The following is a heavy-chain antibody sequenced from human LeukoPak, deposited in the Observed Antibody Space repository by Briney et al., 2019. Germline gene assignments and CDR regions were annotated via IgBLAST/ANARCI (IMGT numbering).Heavy chain of an antibody. D-gene: IGHD3-22*01. CDR1: GGSISSYY. CDR2: IYYSGST. V-gene: IGHV4-59*01. CDR3: ARKNYYDSSGSCDI. Sequence: PSETLSLTCTVSGGSISSYYWSWIRQPPGKGLEWIGYIYYSGSTNYNPSLKTRVTISVDTSKNQFSLKLSSVTAADTAVYYCARKNYYDSSGSCDIWGQGTMVTVSS. J-gene: IGHJ3*02.